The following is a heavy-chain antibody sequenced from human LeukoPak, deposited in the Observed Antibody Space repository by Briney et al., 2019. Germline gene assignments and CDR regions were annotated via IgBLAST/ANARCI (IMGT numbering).Heavy chain of an antibody. D-gene: IGHD3-10*01. CDR3: PTLRPPYYYGSGSYYPLDY. CDR2: IDPSDSYT. J-gene: IGHJ4*02. Sequence: GESLKISCKGFGYSFTSYWISWVRQMPGKGLEWMGRIDPSDSYTNSSPSLQGHVTISADKSISTAYLQWSSLKASDTAMYYCPTLRPPYYYGSGSYYPLDYWGQGTLVTVSS. V-gene: IGHV5-10-1*01. CDR1: GYSFTSYW.